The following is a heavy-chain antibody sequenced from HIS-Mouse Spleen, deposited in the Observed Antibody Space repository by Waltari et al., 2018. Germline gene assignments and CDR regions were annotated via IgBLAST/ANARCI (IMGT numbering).Heavy chain of an antibody. CDR1: GYTFTSYD. Sequence: QVQLVQSGAEVKKPGASVKVSCKASGYTFTSYDINWVRQATGQGLEWMGWMNPNSGNTGYGQKCQGRVTMTRNTSISTAYMELSSLRSEDTAVYYCARGHDYSNYFDYWGQGTLVTVSS. J-gene: IGHJ4*02. CDR2: MNPNSGNT. D-gene: IGHD4-4*01. V-gene: IGHV1-8*01. CDR3: ARGHDYSNYFDY.